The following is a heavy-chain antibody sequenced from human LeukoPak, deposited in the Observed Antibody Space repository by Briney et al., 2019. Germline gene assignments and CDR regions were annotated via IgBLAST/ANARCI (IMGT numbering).Heavy chain of an antibody. CDR3: ARHWRRSIAAAGTGGWFDP. V-gene: IGHV4-39*01. J-gene: IGHJ5*02. Sequence: SETLSLTCTVSGGSISSSSYYWGWIRQPPGKGLEWVGSIYYSGSTYYNPSLKSRVTISVDTSKNQFSLKLSSVTAADTAVYYCARHWRRSIAAAGTGGWFDPWGQGTLVTVSS. CDR1: GGSISSSSYY. D-gene: IGHD6-13*01. CDR2: IYYSGST.